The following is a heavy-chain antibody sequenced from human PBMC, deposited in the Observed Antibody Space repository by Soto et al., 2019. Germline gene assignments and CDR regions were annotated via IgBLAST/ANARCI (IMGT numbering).Heavy chain of an antibody. J-gene: IGHJ4*02. D-gene: IGHD3-10*01. Sequence: GESLKISCAASGFTFSSYAMSWVRQAPGQGLEWVSAISISGTPYYADSVKGRFTFSRDNSKNTLYLQMNSLRAEDTAVYYCAKDLNMVRNHIGPVGSWGQGTLVTVSS. CDR2: ISISGTP. CDR3: AKDLNMVRNHIGPVGS. V-gene: IGHV3-23*01. CDR1: GFTFSSYA.